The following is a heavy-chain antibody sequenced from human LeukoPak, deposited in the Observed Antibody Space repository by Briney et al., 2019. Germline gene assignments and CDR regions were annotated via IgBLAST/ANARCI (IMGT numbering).Heavy chain of an antibody. J-gene: IGHJ3*02. Sequence: GGSLRLSCAASGVTLSKNYMNWVRQAPGKGLEWVSAISGSSGSTYYADSVKGRFTISRDNSKNTLYLQMNSLRAEDTAVYYCAKAGNSAAFDIWGQGTMVTVSS. CDR2: ISGSSGST. D-gene: IGHD4-23*01. V-gene: IGHV3-23*01. CDR1: GVTLSKNY. CDR3: AKAGNSAAFDI.